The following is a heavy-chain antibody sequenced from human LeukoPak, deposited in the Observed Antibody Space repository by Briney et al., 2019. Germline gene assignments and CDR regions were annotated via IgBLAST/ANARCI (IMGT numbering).Heavy chain of an antibody. V-gene: IGHV3-15*01. D-gene: IGHD4-23*01. CDR3: TTPTTVVDY. Sequence: GGSLILSCAASGFTFSNAWMSWVRQAPGKGLEWVGRILSKSDGGTTDYAAPVKGRFTVSRDDSKNTLFLQMNSLKTEDTAVYYCTTPTTVVDYWGQGILVTVSS. CDR1: GFTFSNAW. CDR2: ILSKSDGGTT. J-gene: IGHJ4*02.